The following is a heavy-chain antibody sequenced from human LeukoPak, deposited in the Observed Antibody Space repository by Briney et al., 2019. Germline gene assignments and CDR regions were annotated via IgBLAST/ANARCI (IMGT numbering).Heavy chain of an antibody. V-gene: IGHV4-59*08. CDR2: IHYSGST. D-gene: IGHD3-3*01. CDR1: GGSISSYY. Sequence: PSETLSLTCTVSGGSISSYYWSWIRQPPRKGLNWIGYIHYSGSTNYNPSPKSRVTISVDTSKNQFSLKLSSVTAADTAVYYCARHGVENYDFWRGYYLGGMDVWGQRTTVTVSS. J-gene: IGHJ6*02. CDR3: ARHGVENYDFWRGYYLGGMDV.